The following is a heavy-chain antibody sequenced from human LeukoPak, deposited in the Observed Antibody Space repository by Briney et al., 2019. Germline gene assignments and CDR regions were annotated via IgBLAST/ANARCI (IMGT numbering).Heavy chain of an antibody. D-gene: IGHD3-10*01. V-gene: IGHV4-34*01. J-gene: IGHJ5*02. CDR3: ARRRGYYGSGSYYNWFDP. Sequence: SETLSLTCAVYGGSFSGYYWSWIRQPPGKGLEWIGEINHSGSTNYNPSLKSRVTISVDTSKNQFSLKLSSVTAADTAVYYCARRRGYYGSGSYYNWFDPWGQGTLVTVSS. CDR2: INHSGST. CDR1: GGSFSGYY.